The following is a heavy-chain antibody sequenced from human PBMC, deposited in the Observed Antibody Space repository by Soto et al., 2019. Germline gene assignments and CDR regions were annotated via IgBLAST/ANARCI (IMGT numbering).Heavy chain of an antibody. CDR1: GGTFSSYA. CDR2: IIPIFGTA. Sequence: SVKVSCKASGGTFSSYAISWVRQAPGQGLEWMGGIIPIFGTANYAQKFQGRVTITADESTSTAYMGLSSLRSEDTAVYYCARAGCSSTSCSLFHNWFDPWGQGTLVTVSS. D-gene: IGHD2-2*01. CDR3: ARAGCSSTSCSLFHNWFDP. V-gene: IGHV1-69*13. J-gene: IGHJ5*02.